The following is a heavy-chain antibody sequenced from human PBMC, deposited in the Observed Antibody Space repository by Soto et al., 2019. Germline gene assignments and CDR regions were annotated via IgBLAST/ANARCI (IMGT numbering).Heavy chain of an antibody. CDR3: AKDCSGGSCYSQAFDI. Sequence: PGESLKISCAASGFTFSSYAMSWVRQAPGKGLEWVSAISGSGGSTYYADSVKGRFTISRDNSKNTLYLQMNSLRAEDTAVYYCAKDCSGGSCYSQAFDIWGQGTMVTVSS. J-gene: IGHJ3*02. V-gene: IGHV3-23*01. CDR2: ISGSGGST. CDR1: GFTFSSYA. D-gene: IGHD2-15*01.